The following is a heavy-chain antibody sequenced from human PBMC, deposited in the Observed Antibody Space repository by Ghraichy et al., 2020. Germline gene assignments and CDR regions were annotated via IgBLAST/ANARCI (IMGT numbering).Heavy chain of an antibody. D-gene: IGHD3-22*01. J-gene: IGHJ4*02. CDR3: ARHGSKGNYYDSGYFDY. CDR1: GGSISSYY. Sequence: SETLSLTCTVSGGSISSYYWSWIRQPPGKGLEWIGYIYYSGSTNYNPSLKSRVTISVDTSKNQFSLKLSSVTAADTAVYYCARHGSKGNYYDSGYFDYWGQGTLVTVSS. V-gene: IGHV4-59*08. CDR2: IYYSGST.